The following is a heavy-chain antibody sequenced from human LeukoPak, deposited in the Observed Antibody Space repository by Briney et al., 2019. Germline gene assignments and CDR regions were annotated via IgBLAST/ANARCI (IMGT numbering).Heavy chain of an antibody. CDR2: IYHSGIT. V-gene: IGHV4-30-2*01. J-gene: IGHJ4*02. CDR1: GGSISSGGYS. CDR3: ARRVDDSSGYYGLDY. Sequence: SETLSLTCAVSGGSISSGGYSWRWIRQPPGKGLEWIGYIYHSGITYYNPSLKSRVTISVDRSKNQFSLKLSSVTAADTAVYYCARRVDDSSGYYGLDYWGQGTLVTVSS. D-gene: IGHD3-22*01.